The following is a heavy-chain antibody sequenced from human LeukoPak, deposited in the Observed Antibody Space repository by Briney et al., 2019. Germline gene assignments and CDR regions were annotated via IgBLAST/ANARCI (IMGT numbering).Heavy chain of an antibody. V-gene: IGHV1-2*02. J-gene: IGHJ6*02. D-gene: IGHD3-22*01. CDR1: GYTFTGYY. CDR2: INPNSGGT. Sequence: GASVKVSCKASGYTFTGYYMHWVGQAPGQGLEWMGWINPNSGGTNYAQKFQGRVTMTRDTSISTAYMELSRLRSDDTAVYYCARSRYYDSSGYYSHYYYGMDVWGQGTTVTVSS. CDR3: ARSRYYDSSGYYSHYYYGMDV.